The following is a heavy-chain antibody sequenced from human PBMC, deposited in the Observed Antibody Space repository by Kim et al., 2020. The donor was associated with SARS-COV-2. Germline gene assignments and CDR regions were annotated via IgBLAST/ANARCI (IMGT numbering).Heavy chain of an antibody. CDR1: GGSVTSVNNY. CDR3: ARRLYNWNVVYFDS. D-gene: IGHD1-1*01. V-gene: IGHV4-39*01. J-gene: IGHJ4*01. Sequence: SETLSLTCSVSGGSVTSVNNYLDWIRQPPGKGLEWIGTVYHGGNTYYNPALKSRVTTSVDSSQNRFSLNLTSVTAADTAVYYCARRLYNWNVVYFDSWG. CDR2: VYHGGNT.